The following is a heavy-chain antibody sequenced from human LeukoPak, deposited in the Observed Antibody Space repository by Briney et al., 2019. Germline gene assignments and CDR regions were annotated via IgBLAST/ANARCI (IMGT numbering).Heavy chain of an antibody. D-gene: IGHD5-24*01. CDR2: ISHDGFI. V-gene: IGHV3-74*01. CDR3: ARDWVYKIDY. CDR1: GFTFSSYV. Sequence: PGGSLRLSCETAGFTFSSYVMHWVRRTPGKGLVWVSRISHDGFISYADSVRGRFTISRDNAKNTLILQMNSLRAEDTAVYYCARDWVYKIDYWGRGTLVTVSS. J-gene: IGHJ4*02.